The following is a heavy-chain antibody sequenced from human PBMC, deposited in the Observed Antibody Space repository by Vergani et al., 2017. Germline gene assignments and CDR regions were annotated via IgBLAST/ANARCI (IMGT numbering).Heavy chain of an antibody. J-gene: IGHJ4*02. V-gene: IGHV3-30*18. CDR1: GFIFSSYG. CDR3: AKGLLSNYYDSSGYSSGSFDY. D-gene: IGHD3-22*01. CDR2: ISYDGSNK. Sequence: QVQLVESGGGVVQPGRSLRLSCAASGFIFSSYGMHWVRQAPGKGLEWVAVISYDGSNKYYADSVKGRFTISRDNSKNTLYLQMNSLRAEDTAVYYCAKGLLSNYYDSSGYSSGSFDYWGQGTLVTVSS.